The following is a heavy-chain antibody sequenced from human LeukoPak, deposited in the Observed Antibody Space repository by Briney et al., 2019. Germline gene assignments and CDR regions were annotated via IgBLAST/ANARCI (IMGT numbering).Heavy chain of an antibody. CDR2: ISGSGGST. CDR1: GFTFSSYA. D-gene: IGHD3-22*01. V-gene: IGHV3-23*01. CDR3: AKDRSGYYYDSSGPLS. Sequence: GGSLRLSCAASGFTFSSYAMSWVRQAPGKGLEWVLAISGSGGSTYYADSVKGRFTISKDNSKNTLYLQMNSLRAEDTAVYYCAKDRSGYYYDSSGPLSWGQGTLVTVSS. J-gene: IGHJ1*01.